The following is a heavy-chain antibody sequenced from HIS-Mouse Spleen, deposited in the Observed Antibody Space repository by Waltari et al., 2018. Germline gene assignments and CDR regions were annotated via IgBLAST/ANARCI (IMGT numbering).Heavy chain of an antibody. V-gene: IGHV4-39*07. D-gene: IGHD3-10*01. CDR3: AREFGLLPPISSRDYDAFDI. J-gene: IGHJ3*02. CDR2: IYYSGAT. CDR1: GGSISSSSYY. Sequence: QLQLQESGPGLVKPSETLSLTCTVSGGSISSSSYYWGWIRQPPGKGLEGIGGIYYSGATHSTPSLKRLFTISVDTSKTQFSLKLSSVTAADTAGYYCAREFGLLPPISSRDYDAFDIWGQGTMVTVSS.